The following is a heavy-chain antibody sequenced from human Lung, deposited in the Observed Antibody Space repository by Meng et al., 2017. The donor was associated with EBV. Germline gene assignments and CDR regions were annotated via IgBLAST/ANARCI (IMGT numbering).Heavy chain of an antibody. Sequence: QVQRPESGPGLVKPSPTLSLTCTVSGGSIRFGDYYWSWIRQPPGKGLEWIGYIYDSGSTSYNPSLMSRVTISVDTSRNQFSLKLTSVTAADTAVYYCAREYSSSSGLPGPWGQGTLVTVSS. CDR2: IYDSGST. CDR1: GGSIRFGDYY. CDR3: AREYSSSSGLPGP. V-gene: IGHV4-30-4*08. D-gene: IGHD6-6*01. J-gene: IGHJ5*02.